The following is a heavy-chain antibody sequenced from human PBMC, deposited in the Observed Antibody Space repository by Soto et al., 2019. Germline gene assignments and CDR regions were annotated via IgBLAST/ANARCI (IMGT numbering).Heavy chain of an antibody. CDR2: INPNSGDT. J-gene: IGHJ6*02. CDR3: GRVAGGCGGFRRGGGGPYVDV. D-gene: IGHD3-16*01. Sequence: QVQLVQSGAEVKKPGASVKVSCKASGYTFTGHYMQWVRQAPGQGLEWMGWINPNSGDTNYAQKLQGRDTRTGDTSMRTVDRGVGRVGSEDPALYCCGRVAGGCGGFRRGGGGPYVDVWGQGTTVTVSS. CDR1: GYTFTGHY. V-gene: IGHV1-2*02.